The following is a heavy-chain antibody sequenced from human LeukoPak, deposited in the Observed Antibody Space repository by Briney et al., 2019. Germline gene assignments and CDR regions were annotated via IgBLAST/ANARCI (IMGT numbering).Heavy chain of an antibody. J-gene: IGHJ4*02. Sequence: QPGGSLRLSCAASGYTFDSYGVNWVRQAPGKGLEWVSGISWNSVDIVYTDSVKGRVTISRENAQNSLYLQMNSLRAEDMAVYYCARDGGDLLQANYFDYWGQGTLVTVSS. CDR1: GYTFDSYG. CDR3: ARDGGDLLQANYFDY. CDR2: ISWNSVDI. V-gene: IGHV3-9*03. D-gene: IGHD2-15*01.